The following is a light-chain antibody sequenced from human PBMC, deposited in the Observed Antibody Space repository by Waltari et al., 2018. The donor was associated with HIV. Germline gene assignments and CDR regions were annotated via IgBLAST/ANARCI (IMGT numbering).Light chain of an antibody. CDR1: SSNTGAGYD. CDR3: QSYDSSLSGSGV. Sequence: QPVLTQPPSVSGAPGQRVTIPCTGNSSNTGAGYDVHWYQQLPGTAPKLVIYGNTTRPSGVPDRFSGSKSGTSASLAITGLQAEDEADYYCQSYDSSLSGSGVFGGGTKLTVL. J-gene: IGLJ3*02. CDR2: GNT. V-gene: IGLV1-40*01.